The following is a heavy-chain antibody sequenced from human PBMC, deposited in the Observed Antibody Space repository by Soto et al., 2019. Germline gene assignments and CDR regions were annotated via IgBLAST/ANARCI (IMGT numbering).Heavy chain of an antibody. D-gene: IGHD1-26*01. V-gene: IGHV1-8*02. Sequence: ASVKVSCKASGYTFTSYGISWVRQAPGQGLEWMGWMNPNSGNTGYAQKFQGRVTMTRNTSISTAYMELSSLRSEDTAGYYCAREGVGVIDYWGQGTLVTVSS. CDR3: AREGVGVIDY. CDR2: MNPNSGNT. J-gene: IGHJ4*02. CDR1: GYTFTSYG.